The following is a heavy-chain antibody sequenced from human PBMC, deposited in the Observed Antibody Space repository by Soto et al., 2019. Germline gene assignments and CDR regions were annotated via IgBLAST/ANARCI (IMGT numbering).Heavy chain of an antibody. CDR2: INHSGST. V-gene: IGHV4-34*01. CDR3: AGRDYYYYGMNV. Sequence: SETLSLTCAVYGGSFSGYYWSWIRQPPGKGLEWIGEINHSGSTNYNPSLKSRVTISVDTSKNQFSLKLSSVTAADTAVYYCAGRDYYYYGMNVWGQGTTVTVSS. D-gene: IGHD1-26*01. J-gene: IGHJ6*02. CDR1: GGSFSGYY.